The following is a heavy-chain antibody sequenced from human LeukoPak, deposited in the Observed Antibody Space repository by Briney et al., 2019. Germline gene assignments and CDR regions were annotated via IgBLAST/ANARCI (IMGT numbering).Heavy chain of an antibody. CDR3: ARVRSEWFGVYLDAFDI. CDR2: INPNSGGT. Sequence: GASVKVSCKASGYTFTGYYMHWVRQAPGQGLEWMGWINPNSGGTNYAQKFQGRVTMTRDTSISTAYMELSRLRSDDTAVYYCARVRSEWFGVYLDAFDIWGQGTMVTVSS. V-gene: IGHV1-2*02. CDR1: GYTFTGYY. J-gene: IGHJ3*02. D-gene: IGHD3-10*01.